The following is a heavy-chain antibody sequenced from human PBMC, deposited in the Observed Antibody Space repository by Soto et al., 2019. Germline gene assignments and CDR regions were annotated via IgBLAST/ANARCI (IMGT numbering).Heavy chain of an antibody. V-gene: IGHV3-23*01. CDR1: GFSLNTYA. CDR2: ISGSGFST. D-gene: IGHD3-16*01. Sequence: PGGSLRVSCAASGFSLNTYAMSWVRQAPGQGLEWVSAISGSGFSTYYADSVKGRFSISSDSSKNTLFLQMNSLTAHDTAVYFCATFTFGRPFGTWGKGTMVTVSS. CDR3: ATFTFGRPFGT. J-gene: IGHJ3*02.